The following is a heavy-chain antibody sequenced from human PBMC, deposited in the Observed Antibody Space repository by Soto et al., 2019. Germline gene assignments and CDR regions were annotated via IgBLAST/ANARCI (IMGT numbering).Heavy chain of an antibody. Sequence: PSETLSLTCTVSGGSISSISSYWGWIRQPPGKGLEWIGNVYYSGSTYSNPSLKSRLTISADTSKNQFSLKLSSVTAADTAVYYCARPLWRDDYNWGYFDLWGRGTLVTVSS. CDR3: ARPLWRDDYNWGYFDL. V-gene: IGHV4-39*01. J-gene: IGHJ2*01. CDR2: VYYSGST. D-gene: IGHD4-4*01. CDR1: GGSISSISSY.